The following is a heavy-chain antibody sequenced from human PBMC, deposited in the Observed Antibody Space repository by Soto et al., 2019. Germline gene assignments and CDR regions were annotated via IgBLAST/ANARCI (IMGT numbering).Heavy chain of an antibody. D-gene: IGHD3-10*01. CDR1: SGSISSSNW. CDR3: ARVVRGVISCYFDY. Sequence: SETLSLTCAVSSGSISSSNWWSWVRQPPGKGLEWIGEIYHCGSTNYNPSLKSRVTISVDKSKNQFSLKLSSVTAADTAVYYCARVVRGVISCYFDYWGQGTLVTVSS. J-gene: IGHJ4*02. CDR2: IYHCGST. V-gene: IGHV4-4*02.